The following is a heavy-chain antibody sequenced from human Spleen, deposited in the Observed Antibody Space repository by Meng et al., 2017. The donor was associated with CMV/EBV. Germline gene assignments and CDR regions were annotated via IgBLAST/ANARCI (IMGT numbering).Heavy chain of an antibody. J-gene: IGHJ4*02. V-gene: IGHV4-34*01. CDR2: INHSGST. CDR1: GGSFSGYY. CDR3: AKGGYDYSYFDY. D-gene: IGHD5-12*01. Sequence: QVQRQKWGAGLLKPSETLSLTCAVYGGSFSGYYWSWIRQPPGKGLEWIGEINHSGSTNYNPSLKSRVTISVDTSKNQFSLKLSSVTAADTAVYYCAKGGYDYSYFDYWGQGTLVTVSS.